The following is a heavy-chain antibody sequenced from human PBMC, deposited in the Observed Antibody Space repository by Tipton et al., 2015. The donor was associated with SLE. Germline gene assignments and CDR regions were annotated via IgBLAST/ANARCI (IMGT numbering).Heavy chain of an antibody. D-gene: IGHD5-12*01. CDR2: IYHSGST. CDR1: GYSISSGYY. CDR3: ARAYSGYPGNDAFDI. V-gene: IGHV4-38-2*01. Sequence: TLSLTCAVSGYSISSGYYWGWIRQPPGKGLEWIGYIYHSGSTYYNPSLKSRVTISVDRSKNQFSLKLSSVTAADTAVYYCARAYSGYPGNDAFDIWGQGTMVTVSS. J-gene: IGHJ3*02.